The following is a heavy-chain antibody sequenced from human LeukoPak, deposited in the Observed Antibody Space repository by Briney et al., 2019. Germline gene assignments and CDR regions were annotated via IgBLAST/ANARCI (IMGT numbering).Heavy chain of an antibody. CDR3: VRDQMLSAGADS. CDR2: ISSSSSYI. Sequence: PGGSLRLSCTASGYTFSSSSINWLRQAPGKGLEWVSSISSSSSYIYYADSVKGRFTISRDKAKNSLYLQMNSLRAEDTAVYYCVRDQMLSAGADSWVQGTMVTVSS. V-gene: IGHV3-21*01. CDR1: GYTFSSSS. J-gene: IGHJ3*02. D-gene: IGHD1-1*01.